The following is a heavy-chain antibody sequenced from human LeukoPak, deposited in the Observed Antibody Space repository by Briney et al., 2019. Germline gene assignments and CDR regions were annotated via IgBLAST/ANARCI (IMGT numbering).Heavy chain of an antibody. V-gene: IGHV4-30-4*08. D-gene: IGHD6-6*01. Sequence: EPSQTLSLTCTVSGGSISSGDYYWSWLRQPPGKGLEWIVYIYYSGSTYYNPSLKSRVTTSVDTSKNQFSLKLSSVTAADTAVYYCARLAARQALDYYYYMDVWGKGTTVTVSS. CDR1: GGSISSGDYY. J-gene: IGHJ6*03. CDR2: IYYSGST. CDR3: ARLAARQALDYYYYMDV.